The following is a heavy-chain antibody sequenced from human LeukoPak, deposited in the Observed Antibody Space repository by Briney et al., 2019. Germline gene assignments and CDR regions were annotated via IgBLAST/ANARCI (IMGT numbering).Heavy chain of an antibody. CDR3: ARDLGVGLRLGELSSPNYFDY. CDR2: TSSSSSYI. D-gene: IGHD3-16*02. Sequence: PGGSLRLSCAASGFTFNTYSMNWVRQAPGKGLEWVSSTSSSSSYIYYADSVKGRFTISRDNAKNSLYLQMNSLRAEDTAVYYCARDLGVGLRLGELSSPNYFDYWAREPWSPSPQ. CDR1: GFTFNTYS. V-gene: IGHV3-21*01. J-gene: IGHJ4*02.